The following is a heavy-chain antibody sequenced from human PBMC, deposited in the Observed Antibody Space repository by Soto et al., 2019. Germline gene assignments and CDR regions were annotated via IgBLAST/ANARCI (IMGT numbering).Heavy chain of an antibody. CDR3: ARDLGRYSSGWYWFDY. CDR1: GFTFSSYA. CDR2: ISYDGSNK. Sequence: LRLSCAASGFTFSSYAMHWVRQAPGKGLEWVAVISYDGSNKYYADSVKGRFTISRDNSKDTLYLQMNSLRAEDTAVYYCARDLGRYSSGWYWFDYWGQGTLVTVSS. J-gene: IGHJ4*02. V-gene: IGHV3-30-3*01. D-gene: IGHD6-19*01.